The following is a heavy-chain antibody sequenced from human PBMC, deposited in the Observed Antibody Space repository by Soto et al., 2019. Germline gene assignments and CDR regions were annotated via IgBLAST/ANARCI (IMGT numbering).Heavy chain of an antibody. CDR1: GFTFSSYG. CDR2: ISYDGSNK. V-gene: IGHV3-30*18. J-gene: IGHJ4*02. CDR3: AKDLSGSYPLGSFDY. D-gene: IGHD1-26*01. Sequence: LRLSCAASGFTFSSYGMYWVRQAPGKGLEWVAAISYDGSNKYYADSVKGRFTISRDNSKNTLYLQMNSLRAEDMAVYYCAKDLSGSYPLGSFDYWGQGTLVTVSS.